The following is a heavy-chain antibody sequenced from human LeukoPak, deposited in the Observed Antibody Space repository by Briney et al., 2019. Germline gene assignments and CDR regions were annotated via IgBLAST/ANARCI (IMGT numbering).Heavy chain of an antibody. CDR2: IWYDGSNK. Sequence: PGRSLRLSCAASGFAFSSYGMHWVRQAPGKGLEWVGVIWYDGSNKYYADSVKGRFTISRDNSKNKLYLQMNSLRAEDTAVYYCARDFRGYDSYYFDYWGQGTLVTVSS. D-gene: IGHD5-12*01. J-gene: IGHJ4*02. V-gene: IGHV3-33*01. CDR3: ARDFRGYDSYYFDY. CDR1: GFAFSSYG.